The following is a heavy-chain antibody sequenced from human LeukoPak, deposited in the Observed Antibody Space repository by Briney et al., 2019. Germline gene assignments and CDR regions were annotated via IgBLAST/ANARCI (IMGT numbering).Heavy chain of an antibody. CDR2: INHSGST. D-gene: IGHD1-26*01. CDR1: GGSFSGYY. Sequence: SETLSLTCAVYGGSFSGYYWSWIRQPPGKGLEWIGEINHSGSTDYNPSLKSRVTISVDTSKNQFSLKLNSVTAADTAVYYCARGGGSYRPFDYWGQGTLVTVSS. J-gene: IGHJ4*02. CDR3: ARGGGSYRPFDY. V-gene: IGHV4-34*01.